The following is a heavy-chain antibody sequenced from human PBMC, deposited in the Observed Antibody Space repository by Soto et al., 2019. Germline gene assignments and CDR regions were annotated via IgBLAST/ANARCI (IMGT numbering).Heavy chain of an antibody. D-gene: IGHD6-19*01. CDR2: ISGSGSST. J-gene: IGHJ4*02. Sequence: PGGSLRLSCAASGFTFSSYAMNWVRQAPGKGLEWVSVISGSGSSTYYADSVKGRFTISRDNSKNTLYLQMNSLRAEGTAVYYCASRSSGWYFDYWXQGTLVTVSS. V-gene: IGHV3-23*01. CDR3: ASRSSGWYFDY. CDR1: GFTFSSYA.